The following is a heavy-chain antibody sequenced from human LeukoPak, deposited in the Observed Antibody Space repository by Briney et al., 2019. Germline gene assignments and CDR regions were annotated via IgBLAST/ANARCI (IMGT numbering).Heavy chain of an antibody. CDR3: AKREYYGSGPTFDY. V-gene: IGHV3-23*01. CDR1: GFTFSTYW. D-gene: IGHD3-10*01. Sequence: GGSLRLSCAASGFTFSTYWMTWVRQAPGKGLEWVSAISGSGGSTYYADSVKGRFTISRDNSKNTLYLQMNSLRAEDTAVYYCAKREYYGSGPTFDYWGQGTLVTVSS. J-gene: IGHJ4*02. CDR2: ISGSGGST.